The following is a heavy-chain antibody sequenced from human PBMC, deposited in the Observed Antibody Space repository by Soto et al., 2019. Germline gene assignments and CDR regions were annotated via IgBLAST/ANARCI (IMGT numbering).Heavy chain of an antibody. CDR2: ISSSSSYI. V-gene: IGHV3-21*01. J-gene: IGHJ4*02. CDR1: GFIFSRYA. Sequence: EVLLVECGGGLVKPGGSLRLTCESSGFIFSRYAMNWVRQAPGKGLEWVSSISSSSSYIYYKDSVKGRFTISRDNAKNSLFLQMNSLRAEDTALYFCARANGYSGYDSLDYWVQGALVTVSA. CDR3: ARANGYSGYDSLDY. D-gene: IGHD5-12*01.